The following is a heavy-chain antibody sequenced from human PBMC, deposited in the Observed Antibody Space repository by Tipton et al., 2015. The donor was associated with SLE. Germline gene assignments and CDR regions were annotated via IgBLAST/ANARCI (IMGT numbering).Heavy chain of an antibody. J-gene: IGHJ6*03. V-gene: IGHV4-4*02. CDR2: IHHSGST. Sequence: TLSLTCAVSGGSMSSNNWWIWVRQPPGKGLEWIGEIHHSGSTNYNPSLKSRVTISVDKSKNQFSLNLTSVTAADTAVYYCARAPGLDRDYYYYYYMDVWGKGTAVTVSS. CDR3: ARAPGLDRDYYYYYYMDV. D-gene: IGHD3/OR15-3a*01. CDR1: GGSMSSNNW.